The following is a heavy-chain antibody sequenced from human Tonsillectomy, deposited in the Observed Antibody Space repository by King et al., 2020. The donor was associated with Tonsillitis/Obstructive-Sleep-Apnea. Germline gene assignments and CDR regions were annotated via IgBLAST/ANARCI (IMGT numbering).Heavy chain of an antibody. D-gene: IGHD3-9*01. CDR3: ARLGYYDILTGYQGWFDP. J-gene: IGHJ5*02. CDR2: IYPGDSDT. V-gene: IGHV5-51*01. CDR1: GHSFTSYW. Sequence: QLVQSGAEVKKPGESLKISCKGSGHSFTSYWIGWVRQMPGKGLEWMGIIYPGDSDTRYSPSFQGQVTISADKSISTAYLHGSSLKASDTAMYYCARLGYYDILTGYQGWFDPWGQGTLVTVSS.